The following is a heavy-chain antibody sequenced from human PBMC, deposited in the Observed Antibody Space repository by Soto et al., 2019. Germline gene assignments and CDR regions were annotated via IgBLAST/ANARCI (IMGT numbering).Heavy chain of an antibody. D-gene: IGHD3-3*01. Sequence: GSLRLSCAASGFTFSSYAMSWVRQAPGKGLEWVSAISGSGGSTYYADSVKGRFTISRDNSKNTLYLQMNSLRAEDTAVYYCAKDLRFVEWLEYYFDYGAGGAIVNVYS. J-gene: IGHJ4*02. CDR3: AKDLRFVEWLEYYFDY. CDR2: ISGSGGST. CDR1: GFTFSSYA. V-gene: IGHV3-23*01.